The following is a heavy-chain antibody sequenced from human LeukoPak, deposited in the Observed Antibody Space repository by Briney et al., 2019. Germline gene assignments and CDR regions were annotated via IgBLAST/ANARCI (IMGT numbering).Heavy chain of an antibody. Sequence: GGSLRLSCAASGFTFSSYWMSWVRQAPGKGLEWVANIKQDGSEKYYVDSVKGRFTISRDNAKNSLYLQMNSLRAEDTAVYYCARVGRVYCSSTSCYTFDYWGQGTLVTVSS. J-gene: IGHJ4*02. D-gene: IGHD2-2*02. CDR3: ARVGRVYCSSTSCYTFDY. V-gene: IGHV3-7*01. CDR2: IKQDGSEK. CDR1: GFTFSSYW.